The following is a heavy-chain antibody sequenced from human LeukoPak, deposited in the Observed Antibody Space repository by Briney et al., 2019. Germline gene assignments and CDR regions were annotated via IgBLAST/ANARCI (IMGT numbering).Heavy chain of an antibody. J-gene: IGHJ4*02. CDR1: GESFSGYF. CDR3: ARDSDSSGYYPHYFDY. Sequence: SETLSLTCAVSGESFSGYFWTWIRQPPGKGLEWIGSIYYSGSTYYNPSLKSRVTISVDTSKNQFSLKLSSVTAADTAVYYCARDSDSSGYYPHYFDYWGQGTLVTVSS. D-gene: IGHD3-22*01. V-gene: IGHV4-34*01. CDR2: IYYSGST.